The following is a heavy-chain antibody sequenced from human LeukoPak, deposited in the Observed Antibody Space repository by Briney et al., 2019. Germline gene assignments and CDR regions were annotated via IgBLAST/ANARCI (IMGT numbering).Heavy chain of an antibody. D-gene: IGHD2-2*01. CDR1: GFTFNACA. CDR2: INGGGADT. CDR3: AKNRPGTAVQGEC. V-gene: IGHV3-23*01. J-gene: IGHJ4*02. Sequence: AESLRLSCAASGFTFNACAMSWIRKAPPQGLELVSSINGGGADTYYPDFVKGRFTITRDNSKHTVYLQMNSLRAEDPAVYCCAKNRPGTAVQGECWGQGTLVTVSA.